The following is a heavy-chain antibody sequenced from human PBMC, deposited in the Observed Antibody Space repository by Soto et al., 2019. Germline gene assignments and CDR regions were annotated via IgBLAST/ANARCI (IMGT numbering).Heavy chain of an antibody. CDR2: ISRSGDST. D-gene: IGHD3-10*01. V-gene: IGHV3-23*01. CDR1: GLIFSNYG. CDR3: AKVGYYGSGSYFSTWYDY. J-gene: IGHJ4*02. Sequence: EVQLLESGGGLVQPGGSLRLSCAASGLIFSNYGMSWVRQAPGKGLEWVAGISRSGDSTYYADSVKGRFTMSRDNSKNTLWLQMNSLRAEDTAIYYCAKVGYYGSGSYFSTWYDYWGQGTLVTVSS.